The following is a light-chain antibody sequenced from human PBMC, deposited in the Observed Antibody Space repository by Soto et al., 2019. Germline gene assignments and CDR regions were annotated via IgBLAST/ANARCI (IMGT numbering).Light chain of an antibody. CDR1: QTVSTTY. CDR2: GTS. Sequence: IVLTQSPGPLSLSPGQRATLSCRASQTVSTTYLAWYQQKPGQAPRLLIYGTSTRATGVPDRFSGSGSVTDFTLTISSLEPEDFAVYYCQQYGNSPRYTFGQWTKLEIK. V-gene: IGKV3-20*01. CDR3: QQYGNSPRYT. J-gene: IGKJ2*01.